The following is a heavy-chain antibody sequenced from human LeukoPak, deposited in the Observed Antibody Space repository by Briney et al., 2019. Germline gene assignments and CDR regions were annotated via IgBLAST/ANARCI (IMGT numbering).Heavy chain of an antibody. J-gene: IGHJ4*02. CDR1: GFTFSNYS. V-gene: IGHV3-21*01. D-gene: IGHD3-22*01. CDR3: VRMYYHDSSSYYWAPDY. Sequence: GGSLRLSCAGSGFTFSNYSFNWVRQAPGKGLEWVSSISKGSGYIYQTDSVKGRFTISRDNAKNSLYLQMNSLRAEDTAVYYCVRMYYHDSSSYYWAPDYWGQGTLVTVSS. CDR2: ISKGSGYI.